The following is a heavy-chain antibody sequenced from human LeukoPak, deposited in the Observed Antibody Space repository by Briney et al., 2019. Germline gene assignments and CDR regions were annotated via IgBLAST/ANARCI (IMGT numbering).Heavy chain of an antibody. D-gene: IGHD1-26*01. CDR2: ISSNGGST. J-gene: IGHJ4*02. CDR1: GFTFSSYA. Sequence: PGGSLRLSCAASGFTFSSYAMHWVRQAPGKGLEYVSAISSNGGSTYYANSVKGRCTISRDNSKNTLYLQMGSLRAEDMAVYYCARVRLSGSYFFDYWGQGTLVTVSS. V-gene: IGHV3-64*01. CDR3: ARVRLSGSYFFDY.